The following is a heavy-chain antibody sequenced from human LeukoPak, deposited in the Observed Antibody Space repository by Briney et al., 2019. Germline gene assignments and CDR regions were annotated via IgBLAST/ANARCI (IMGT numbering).Heavy chain of an antibody. CDR3: AREPPHSGMDV. CDR1: GFTFNSYE. J-gene: IGHJ6*04. CDR2: ISSSGGIT. V-gene: IGHV3-48*03. D-gene: IGHD1-26*01. Sequence: GGSLRLSCAASGFTFNSYEMNWVRQAPGKGLEWVSYISSSGGITYYADSMKGRFTISRDNAKNSLYLQMNSLKAEDTAVYYCAREPPHSGMDVWGKGTTVTVSS.